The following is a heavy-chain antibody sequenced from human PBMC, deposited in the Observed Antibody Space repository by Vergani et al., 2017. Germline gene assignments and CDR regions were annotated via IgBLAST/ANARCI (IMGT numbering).Heavy chain of an antibody. CDR2: ISWNSNSI. J-gene: IGHJ5*02. CDR3: AKXLGTSAGGGWFDP. CDR1: GFTFAGYA. D-gene: IGHD3-16*01. Sequence: EVQLEESGGGLVLPGRSLRLSCVASGFTFAGYAMHWVRQAPGKGLEWVSGISWNSNSIGYADSVKGRFTISRDNAKNSLYLQMNSLRAEDTALYYCAKXLGTSAGGGWFDPWGQGTLVTVSS. V-gene: IGHV3-9*01.